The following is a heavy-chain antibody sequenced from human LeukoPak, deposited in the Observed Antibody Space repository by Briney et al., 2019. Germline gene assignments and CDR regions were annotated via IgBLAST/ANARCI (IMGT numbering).Heavy chain of an antibody. CDR2: ISYSGST. D-gene: IGHD6-13*01. CDR3: AREVLAAAGTYDY. CDR1: CGSISSFY. V-gene: IGHV4-59*01. Sequence: PSETLSLTCTVSCGSISSFYWSWIRQPPGKGLEWIGYISYSGSTNYNPSLKSRVTISVDTSKNQFSLKLSSVTAADTAVYYCAREVLAAAGTYDYWGQGTLVTVSS. J-gene: IGHJ4*02.